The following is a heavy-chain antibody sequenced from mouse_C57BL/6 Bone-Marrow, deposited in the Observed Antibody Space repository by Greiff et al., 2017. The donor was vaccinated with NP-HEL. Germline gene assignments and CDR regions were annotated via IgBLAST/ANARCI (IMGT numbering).Heavy chain of an antibody. Sequence: QVQLQQPGAELVMPGASVKLSCKASGYTFTSYWMHWVKQRPGQGLEWIGEIDPSDSYTNYNQKFKGKSTLTVDKSSSTAYMQLSSLTSEDSAVYYCARNGLMGRRAWFAYWGQGTLVTVSP. CDR3: ARNGLMGRRAWFAY. V-gene: IGHV1-69*01. CDR2: IDPSDSYT. J-gene: IGHJ3*01. CDR1: GYTFTSYW. D-gene: IGHD4-1*01.